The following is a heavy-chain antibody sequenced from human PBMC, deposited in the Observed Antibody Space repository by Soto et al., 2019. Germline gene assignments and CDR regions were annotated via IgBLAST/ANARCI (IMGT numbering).Heavy chain of an antibody. J-gene: IGHJ4*02. CDR3: AREYYDSSGYYGGFDY. CDR1: CGSISSGDYY. CDR2: IYYSGST. D-gene: IGHD3-22*01. Sequence: SETLSLTCTVSCGSISSGDYYWSWIRQPPGKGLEWIGYIYYSGSTYYNPSLKSRVTISVDTSKNQFSLKLSSVTAADTAVYYCAREYYDSSGYYGGFDYWGQGTLVTVSS. V-gene: IGHV4-30-4*01.